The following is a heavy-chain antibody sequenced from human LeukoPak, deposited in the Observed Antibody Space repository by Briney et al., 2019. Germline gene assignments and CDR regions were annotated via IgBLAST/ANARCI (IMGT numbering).Heavy chain of an antibody. J-gene: IGHJ6*03. D-gene: IGHD3-10*01. V-gene: IGHV4-39*07. Sequence: SETLSLTCAVSGGSISTSNSYWGWIRRPPGKGLEWVGSIYYSGNTYYSPSLKSRVTISVDTSKNQFSLRLSSVTAADTAVYYCARRVGRWFGERAYYYNYMDVWGKGTTVTISS. CDR2: IYYSGNT. CDR3: ARRVGRWFGERAYYYNYMDV. CDR1: GGSISTSNSY.